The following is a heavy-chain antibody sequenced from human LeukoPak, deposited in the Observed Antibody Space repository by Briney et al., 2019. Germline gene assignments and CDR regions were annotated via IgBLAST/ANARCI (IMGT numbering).Heavy chain of an antibody. D-gene: IGHD6-19*01. CDR2: IYPSGST. J-gene: IGHJ4*02. Sequence: SETLSLTCTVSGGSISSSSYYRGWIRQPAGKGLEWIGRIYPSGSTNYNPSLKSRVTISVDMSENQFSLKLNSVTATDTAVYYCAREYSSGYHYFDYWGQGTLVTVSS. V-gene: IGHV4-61*02. CDR1: GGSISSSSYY. CDR3: AREYSSGYHYFDY.